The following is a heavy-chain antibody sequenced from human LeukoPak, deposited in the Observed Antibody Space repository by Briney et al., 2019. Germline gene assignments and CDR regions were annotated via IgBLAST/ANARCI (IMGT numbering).Heavy chain of an antibody. V-gene: IGHV3-30*02. CDR1: GFTFSTYG. D-gene: IGHD4-23*01. J-gene: IGHJ3*02. Sequence: GGSLRLSCAASGFTFSTYGIHWVRQAPGKGLEWVAFIHYDGSNKKYADSVKGRFTISRDNSKNTLYVQMNSLRAEDTAVYYCARETNSPDAFDIWGQGTMVTVSS. CDR2: IHYDGSNK. CDR3: ARETNSPDAFDI.